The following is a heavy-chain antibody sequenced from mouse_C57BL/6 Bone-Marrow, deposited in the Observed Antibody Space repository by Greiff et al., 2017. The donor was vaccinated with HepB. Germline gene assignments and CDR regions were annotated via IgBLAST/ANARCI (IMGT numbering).Heavy chain of an antibody. Sequence: VNLVESDAELVKPGASVKISCKVSGYTFTDHTIHWMKQRPEQGLEWIGYIYPRDGSTKYNEKFKGKATLTADKSSSTAYMQLNSLTSEDSAVYFCAREDYGSSLSYWYFDVWGTGTTVTVSS. CDR2: IYPRDGST. CDR3: AREDYGSSLSYWYFDV. V-gene: IGHV1-78*01. D-gene: IGHD1-1*01. CDR1: GYTFTDHT. J-gene: IGHJ1*03.